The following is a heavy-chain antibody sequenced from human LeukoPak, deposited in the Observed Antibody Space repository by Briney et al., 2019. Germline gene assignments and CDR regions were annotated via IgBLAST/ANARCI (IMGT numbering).Heavy chain of an antibody. Sequence: KPSETLSLTCTVSGGSISSSSYYWGWIRQPPGKGLERIGSIYYSGSTYYNPSLKSRVTISVDTSKNQFSLKLSSVTAADTAVYYCASHSGYSYGLNWFDPWGQGTLVTVSS. CDR3: ASHSGYSYGLNWFDP. CDR1: GGSISSSSYY. CDR2: IYYSGST. V-gene: IGHV4-39*01. D-gene: IGHD5-18*01. J-gene: IGHJ5*02.